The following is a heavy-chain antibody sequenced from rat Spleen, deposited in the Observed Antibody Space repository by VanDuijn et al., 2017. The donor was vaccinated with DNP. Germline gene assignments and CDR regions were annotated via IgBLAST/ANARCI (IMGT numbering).Heavy chain of an antibody. CDR3: ARPHYNNNGGFAY. V-gene: IGHV5-22*01. CDR1: GFTFSDYY. J-gene: IGHJ3*01. CDR2: ISYDGGST. Sequence: EVQLVESGGGLVQPGRSLKLSCAASGFTFSDYYMAWVRQAPTKGLEWVAYISYDGGSTYHGDSVKGRFTISRDNAKSTLYLQMNSLRSEDMATYYCARPHYNNNGGFAYWGQGTLVTVSS. D-gene: IGHD1-10*01.